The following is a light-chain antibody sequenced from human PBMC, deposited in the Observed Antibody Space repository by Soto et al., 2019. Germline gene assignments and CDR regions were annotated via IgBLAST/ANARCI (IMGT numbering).Light chain of an antibody. CDR2: LNSDGSH. CDR3: QTWGQGIQYV. J-gene: IGLJ1*01. V-gene: IGLV4-69*01. Sequence: QSVLTQSPSAPASLGASVKLTCTLSSGHSSYAIAWHQQQPEKGPRYLMKLNSDGSHSKGDGIPDRSSGSSSGAGRYLTISSLQAEDEAEYYSQTWGQGIQYVFGTGTKLTLL. CDR1: SGHSSYA.